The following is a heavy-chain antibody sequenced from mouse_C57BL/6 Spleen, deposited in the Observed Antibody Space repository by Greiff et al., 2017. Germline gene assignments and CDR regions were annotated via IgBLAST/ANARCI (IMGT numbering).Heavy chain of an antibody. D-gene: IGHD3-1*01. CDR2: ISSGSSTI. CDR1: GFTFSDYG. Sequence: EVHLVESGGGLVKPGGSLKLSCAASGFTFSDYGMHWVRQAPEKGLEWVAYISSGSSTIYYADTVKGRFTISRDNAKNTLFLQMTSLRSEDTAMYYCARSLGWYFDVWGTGTTVTVSS. CDR3: ARSLGWYFDV. V-gene: IGHV5-17*01. J-gene: IGHJ1*03.